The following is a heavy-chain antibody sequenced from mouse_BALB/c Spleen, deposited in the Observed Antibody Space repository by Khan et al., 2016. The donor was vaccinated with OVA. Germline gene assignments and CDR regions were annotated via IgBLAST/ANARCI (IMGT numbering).Heavy chain of an antibody. Sequence: QVQLQQPGAELVKPGASVKLSCKASGYTFTSYWMHWVKQRPGQGLEWIGEINPSNGRTNYNEKFKSKATLTVDKSSSTAYMPLSSLTSEDSAVYYCARQITTVVATDYLDYWGQGTTLTVSS. CDR3: ARQITTVVATDYLDY. CDR2: INPSNGRT. D-gene: IGHD1-1*01. CDR1: GYTFTSYW. J-gene: IGHJ2*01. V-gene: IGHV1S81*02.